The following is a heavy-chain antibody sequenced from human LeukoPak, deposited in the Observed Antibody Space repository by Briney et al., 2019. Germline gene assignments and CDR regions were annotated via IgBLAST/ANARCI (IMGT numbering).Heavy chain of an antibody. J-gene: IGHJ6*03. CDR3: TTDRHNYYDSSGYYYPYYYYYMDV. D-gene: IGHD3-22*01. CDR1: GFTFSNAW. Sequence: GGSLRLSCAASGFTFSNAWMSWVRQAPGKGLEWVGRIKSKTDGGTTDYAAPGKGRFTSSRDESKKKMYLQMKSLKNEDKAVYYCTTDRHNYYDSSGYYYPYYYYYMDVWGKGTTATVSS. CDR2: IKSKTDGGTT. V-gene: IGHV3-15*01.